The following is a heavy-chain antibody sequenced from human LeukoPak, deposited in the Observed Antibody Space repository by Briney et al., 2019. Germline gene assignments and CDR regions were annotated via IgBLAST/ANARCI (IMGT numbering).Heavy chain of an antibody. V-gene: IGHV3-74*01. CDR1: GFTFSNYW. J-gene: IGHJ4*02. CDR3: ARGGDSSNWYPGYFDY. D-gene: IGHD6-13*01. Sequence: GSLTLSCAASGFTFSNYWMHWVRQAPGKGPVWVSRIKSDGSSTRFADSVECRYPISRDNGKNTLYLQMNSLRAEDTAVYYCARGGDSSNWYPGYFDYWGQGAVVPVSS. CDR2: IKSDGSST.